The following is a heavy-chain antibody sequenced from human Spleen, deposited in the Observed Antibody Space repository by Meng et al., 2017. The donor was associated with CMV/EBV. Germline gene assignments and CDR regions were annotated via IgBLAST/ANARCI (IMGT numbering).Heavy chain of an antibody. CDR3: ARGGYSSSSPWVDP. V-gene: IGHV4-59*01. J-gene: IGHJ5*02. CDR2: IYYSGST. CDR1: GGSISSYY. D-gene: IGHD6-6*01. Sequence: GSLRLSCTVSGGSISSYYWSWIRQPPGKGLEWIGYIYYSGSTNYNPSLKSRVTISVDTSKNQFSLKLSSVTAADTAVYYCARGGYSSSSPWVDPWGQGTLVTVSS.